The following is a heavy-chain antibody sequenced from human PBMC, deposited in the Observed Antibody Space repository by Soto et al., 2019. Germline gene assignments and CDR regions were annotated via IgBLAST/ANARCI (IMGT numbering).Heavy chain of an antibody. CDR1: GYTFTAYY. J-gene: IGHJ3*02. Sequence: GASLNVSFKASGYTFTAYYMHWFLHAPLQWPEWMGWINPNSGGTNYAQKFQGRVTMTRDTSISTAYIELSRLRSDDTALYYCARNRSRWNHYDAFDIWGKETMVNVSS. CDR2: INPNSGGT. V-gene: IGHV1-2*02. D-gene: IGHD6-13*01. CDR3: ARNRSRWNHYDAFDI.